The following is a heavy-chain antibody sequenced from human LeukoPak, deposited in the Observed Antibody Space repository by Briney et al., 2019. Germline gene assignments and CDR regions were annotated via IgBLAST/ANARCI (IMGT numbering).Heavy chain of an antibody. Sequence: PGGSLRLSCAASGFTFSSYWMSWVRQAPGKGLEWVANIKQDGSEKYYVDSVKGRFTISRDNAKNSLYLQMNSLRAEDTAVYYCARVLRYFDWLLLDYWGQGTLVTVSS. CDR3: ARVLRYFDWLLLDY. J-gene: IGHJ4*02. CDR2: IKQDGSEK. CDR1: GFTFSSYW. D-gene: IGHD3-9*01. V-gene: IGHV3-7*01.